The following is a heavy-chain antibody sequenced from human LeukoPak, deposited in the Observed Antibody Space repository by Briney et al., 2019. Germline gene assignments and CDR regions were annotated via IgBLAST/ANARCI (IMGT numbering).Heavy chain of an antibody. CDR2: ISGSGGST. CDR3: ASGGYHATYFDY. J-gene: IGHJ4*02. Sequence: GGSPRLSCAASGFTFSSYAMSWVRQAPGKGLEWVSAISGSGGSTYYADSVKGRFTISRDNSKNTLYLQMNSLRAEDTAVCYCASGGYHATYFDYWGQGTLVTVSS. CDR1: GFTFSSYA. V-gene: IGHV3-23*01. D-gene: IGHD3-10*01.